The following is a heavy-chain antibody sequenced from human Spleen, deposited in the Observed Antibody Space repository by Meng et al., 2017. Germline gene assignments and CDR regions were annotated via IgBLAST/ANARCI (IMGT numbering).Heavy chain of an antibody. D-gene: IGHD2-21*01. J-gene: IGHJ4*02. V-gene: IGHV1-2*02. Sequence: ASVKVSCKASGYTFTGYYMHWVRQAPGQGLEWMGWINPNSGGTNYAQKFQGRVTMTRDTSISTAYMELSGLRSDDTAVYYCARDENISLGKLFGDYWGQGTLVTVSS. CDR1: GYTFTGYY. CDR2: INPNSGGT. CDR3: ARDENISLGKLFGDY.